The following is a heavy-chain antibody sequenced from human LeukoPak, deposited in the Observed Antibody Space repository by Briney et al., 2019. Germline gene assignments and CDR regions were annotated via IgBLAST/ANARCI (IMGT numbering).Heavy chain of an antibody. J-gene: IGHJ4*02. CDR2: IYSGGST. Sequence: GGSLRLSCAASGFTVNSNYMSWVRQAPGKGLEWVSVIYSGGSTYYADSVKGRFTISRDNSKNTLYLQMNSLRAEDTAVYYCARGHPITSFDYWGQGTLVTVSS. CDR1: GFTVNSNY. D-gene: IGHD1-1*01. V-gene: IGHV3-53*01. CDR3: ARGHPITSFDY.